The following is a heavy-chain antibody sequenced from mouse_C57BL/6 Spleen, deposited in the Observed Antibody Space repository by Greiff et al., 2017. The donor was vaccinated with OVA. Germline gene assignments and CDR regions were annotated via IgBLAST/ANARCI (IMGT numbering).Heavy chain of an antibody. V-gene: IGHV1-69*01. CDR1: GYTFTSYW. CDR3: ARGGYYGSSPPFDY. J-gene: IGHJ2*01. CDR2: IDPSDSYT. Sequence: VQLQQPGAELVMPGASVKLSCKASGYTFTSYWMHWVKQRPGQGLEWIGEIDPSDSYTNYNQKFKGKSTLTVDKSSSTAYMQPSSLTSEDSAVYYCARGGYYGSSPPFDYWGQGTTLTVSS. D-gene: IGHD1-1*01.